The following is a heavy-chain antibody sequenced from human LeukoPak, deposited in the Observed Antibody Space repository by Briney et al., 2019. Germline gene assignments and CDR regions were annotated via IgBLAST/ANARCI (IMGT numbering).Heavy chain of an antibody. CDR3: ARGHSSHGMDV. D-gene: IGHD2-2*01. V-gene: IGHV1-8*01. J-gene: IGHJ6*02. CDR1: GYTFTRYD. CDR2: MNPNRDNT. Sequence: ASVRVSCKASGYTFTRYDINWVRQATGQGLEWMGWMNPNRDNTGSAQKFQGRVTMTWNTSISTAYMELSSLSSDDTAVYYCARGHSSHGMDVWGQGTTVTVSS.